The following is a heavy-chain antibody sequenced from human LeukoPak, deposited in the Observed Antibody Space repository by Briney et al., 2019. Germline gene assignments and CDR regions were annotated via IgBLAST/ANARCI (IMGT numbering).Heavy chain of an antibody. D-gene: IGHD2-15*01. J-gene: IGHJ6*03. V-gene: IGHV3-7*01. CDR3: AREVVTDLYYYYYYYMDV. CDR1: GFTFSTYY. Sequence: GGSLRLSCAASGFTFSTYYMSWVRRAPGTGLEWVANIKQDGSEKYYVDSVKGRFTISRDNAKNSLYLQMNSLRAEDTAVYYCAREVVTDLYYYYYYYMDVWGKGTTVTVSS. CDR2: IKQDGSEK.